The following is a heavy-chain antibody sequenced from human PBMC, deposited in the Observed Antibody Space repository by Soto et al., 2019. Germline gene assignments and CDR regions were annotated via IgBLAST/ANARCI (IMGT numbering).Heavy chain of an antibody. CDR1: GFSFSEYG. V-gene: IGHV3-23*04. CDR3: AKRRLNTITSVSDF. Sequence: EIQLVESGGGLAQPGGSLRLSCVASGFSFSEYGMSWVRQTPQKTLEWVASISGNKMTTFYPDSVKGRFFISRDNSDNTLHLQMNTLRDDDTAIYYCAKRRLNTITSVSDFCGQGVQVTVSS. D-gene: IGHD2-2*01. J-gene: IGHJ1*01. CDR2: ISGNKMTT.